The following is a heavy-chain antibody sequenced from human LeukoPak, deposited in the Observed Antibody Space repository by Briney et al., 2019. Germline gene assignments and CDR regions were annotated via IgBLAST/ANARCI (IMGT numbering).Heavy chain of an antibody. CDR2: IYYSGST. CDR3: AREAGGRFDP. J-gene: IGHJ5*02. V-gene: IGHV4-59*12. CDR1: GGSISSYY. D-gene: IGHD3-10*01. Sequence: KPSETLSLTCTVSGGSISSYYWSWIRQPPGKGLEWIGYIYYSGSTNYNPSLKSRVTISVDTSKNQFSLKLSSVTAADTAVYYCAREAGGRFDPWGQGTLVTVSS.